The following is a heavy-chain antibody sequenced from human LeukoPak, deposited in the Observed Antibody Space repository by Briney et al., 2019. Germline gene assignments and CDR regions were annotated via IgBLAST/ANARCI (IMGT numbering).Heavy chain of an antibody. CDR2: INAGNGNT. CDR3: ARASLLWFGATAYFDY. V-gene: IGHV1-3*01. CDR1: GYTFTTYS. Sequence: ASVKVSCKASGYTFTTYSIHWVRQAPGQRLEWMGWINAGNGNTKYSQKFQGRVTITRDTSASTAYMELSSLRSEDTAVYYCARASLLWFGATAYFDYWGQGTLVTVSS. D-gene: IGHD3-10*01. J-gene: IGHJ4*02.